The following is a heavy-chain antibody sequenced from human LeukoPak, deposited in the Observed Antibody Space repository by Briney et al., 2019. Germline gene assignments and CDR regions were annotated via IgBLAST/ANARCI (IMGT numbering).Heavy chain of an antibody. J-gene: IGHJ4*02. V-gene: IGHV4-39*07. CDR3: ARDLGGDYFDY. Sequence: PSETLSLTCTVSGGSISSSSYYWGWIRQPPGKGLEWIGSIYYSGSTYYNPSLKSRITMSVDTSKNQFSLKLSSVTAADTAVYYCARDLGGDYFDYWGQGTLVTVSS. CDR1: GGSISSSSYY. CDR2: IYYSGST.